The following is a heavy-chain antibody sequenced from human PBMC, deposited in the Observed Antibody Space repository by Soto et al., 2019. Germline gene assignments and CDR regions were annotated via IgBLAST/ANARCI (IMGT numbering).Heavy chain of an antibody. J-gene: IGHJ4*02. CDR3: AKDLYDEYQPSGPLDY. CDR1: GFTFSSYG. CDR2: ISYDGSNK. D-gene: IGHD2-2*01. Sequence: GGSLRLSCAASGFTFSSYGMHWVRQAPGKGLEWVAVISYDGSNKYYADSVKGRFTISRDNSKNTLYLQMNSLRAEDTAVYYCAKDLYDEYQPSGPLDYRGQGTPVTVSS. V-gene: IGHV3-30*18.